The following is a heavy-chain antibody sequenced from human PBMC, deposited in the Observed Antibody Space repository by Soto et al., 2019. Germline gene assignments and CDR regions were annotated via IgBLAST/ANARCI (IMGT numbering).Heavy chain of an antibody. CDR3: ARDLGPNGSSWYKGGWFDP. J-gene: IGHJ5*02. Sequence: QVQLQESGPGLVKPSQTLSLTCTVSGGSISSGGYYWSWIRQHPGKGLDWIGYIYYSGSTYYNPSLKRRVTMSVDTSKNQFSLKLSSVTAADTAVYYCARDLGPNGSSWYKGGWFDPWGQGTLVTVSS. CDR2: IYYSGST. V-gene: IGHV4-31*03. D-gene: IGHD6-13*01. CDR1: GGSISSGGYY.